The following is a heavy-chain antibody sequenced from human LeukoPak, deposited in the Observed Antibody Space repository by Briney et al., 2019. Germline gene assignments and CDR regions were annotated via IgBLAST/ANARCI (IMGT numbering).Heavy chain of an antibody. D-gene: IGHD2-15*01. J-gene: IGHJ5*02. V-gene: IGHV1-2*06. Sequence: ASVKVSCKASGYTLTAYYIYWVRQAPGQGLEWMGRINPNSGGTDYAHNFQGRVTMTRDMPISTAYMELSRLTSDDTAVYYCARGYCSGGTCYLVEHWPDPWGQGTLVTVSS. CDR3: ARGYCSGGTCYLVEHWPDP. CDR2: INPNSGGT. CDR1: GYTLTAYY.